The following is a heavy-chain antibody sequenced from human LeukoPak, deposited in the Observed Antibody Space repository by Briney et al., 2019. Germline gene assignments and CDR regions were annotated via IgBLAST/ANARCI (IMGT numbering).Heavy chain of an antibody. CDR3: AKDRGLRDITVTFPDY. CDR1: GFTFSSHW. J-gene: IGHJ4*02. Sequence: GGSLRLSCAGSGFTFSSHWMNWVRQAPGKGLEWVASIKDDGSEKHYVDSVSGRFTISRDNSKNTLYLQMNSLRAEDTAIYYCAKDRGLRDITVTFPDYWGQGSLVTVSS. CDR2: IKDDGSEK. D-gene: IGHD4-17*01. V-gene: IGHV3-7*03.